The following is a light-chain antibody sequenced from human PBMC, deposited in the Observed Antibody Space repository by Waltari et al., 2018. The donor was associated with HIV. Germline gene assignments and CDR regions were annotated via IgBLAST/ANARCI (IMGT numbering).Light chain of an antibody. Sequence: QPVLTPPPSASASLGASVTLTCTLSSGYSNYKVDSYQQRPGKCPRFVMRVGTGGIVGSKGDGIPERFSVLGSGLNRYLTIKNIQEEDESDYHCGADHGSGSNFVRVFGGGTKLTVL. CDR3: GADHGSGSNFVRV. J-gene: IGLJ3*02. CDR2: VGTGGIVG. V-gene: IGLV9-49*01. CDR1: SGYSNYK.